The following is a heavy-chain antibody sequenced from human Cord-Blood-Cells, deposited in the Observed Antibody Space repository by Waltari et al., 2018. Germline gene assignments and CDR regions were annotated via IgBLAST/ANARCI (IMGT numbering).Heavy chain of an antibody. CDR3: ARAVVTTPYNWFDP. CDR2: IYSGGST. V-gene: IGHV3-53*01. J-gene: IGHJ5*02. Sequence: EVQLVESGGGLIQPGGSLRLSCAAPGFTVSSNYMSWVRQAPGKGLEWVSVIYSGGSTYYADSVKGRFTISRDNSKNTLYLQMNSLRAEDTAVYYCARAVVTTPYNWFDPWGQGTLVTVSS. CDR1: GFTVSSNY. D-gene: IGHD2-15*01.